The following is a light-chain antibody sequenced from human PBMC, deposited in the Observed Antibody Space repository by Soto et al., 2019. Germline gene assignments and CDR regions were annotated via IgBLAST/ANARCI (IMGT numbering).Light chain of an antibody. V-gene: IGLV2-8*01. CDR1: KNDIGVSHL. Sequence: QSVLTQPPSASPSPGQPVTVSCTRTKNDIGVSHLVSSYQHHPGKAPRLIIYGVGQRPSGVPDRFSGSKSGNTASLTVSGLQAADEADYFCKSYAGSNTYVFGSGTKVTVL. CDR2: GVG. J-gene: IGLJ1*01. CDR3: KSYAGSNTYV.